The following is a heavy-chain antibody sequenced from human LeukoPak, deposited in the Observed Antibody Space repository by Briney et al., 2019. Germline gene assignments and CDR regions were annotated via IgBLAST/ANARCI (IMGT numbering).Heavy chain of an antibody. CDR3: ARLAGEVVVAANNYFDY. V-gene: IGHV4-39*01. D-gene: IGHD2-15*01. CDR2: IYYSGST. CDR1: GGSISSSSYY. J-gene: IGHJ4*02. Sequence: PSETLSLTCTVSGGSISSSSYYWGWIRQPPGKRLEWIGSIYYSGSTYYNPSLKSRVTISVDTSKNQFSLKLSSVTAADTAVYYCARLAGEVVVAANNYFDYWGQGTLVTVSS.